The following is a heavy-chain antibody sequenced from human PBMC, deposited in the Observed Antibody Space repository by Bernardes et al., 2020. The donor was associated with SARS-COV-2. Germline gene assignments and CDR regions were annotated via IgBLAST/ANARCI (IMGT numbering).Heavy chain of an antibody. V-gene: IGHV4-31*03. Sequence: SETLSLTCTVSGGSISSGGYYWSWIRQHPGKGLEWIGYIYYSGSTYYNPSLKSRVTISVDTSKNQFSLKLSSVTAADTAVYYCARLRLYCSGGSCYSGGFDYWGQGTLVTVSS. CDR1: GGSISSGGYY. CDR3: ARLRLYCSGGSCYSGGFDY. CDR2: IYYSGST. D-gene: IGHD2-15*01. J-gene: IGHJ4*02.